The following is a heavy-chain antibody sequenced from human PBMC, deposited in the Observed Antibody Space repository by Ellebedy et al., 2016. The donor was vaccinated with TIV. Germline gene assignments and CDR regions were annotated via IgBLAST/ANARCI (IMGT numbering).Heavy chain of an antibody. D-gene: IGHD6-13*01. Sequence: MPSETLSLTCTVSGGSISSSSYYWGWIRQPPGKGLEWIGSIYYSGNTYYNQSLKSQVTISVDTSKNQCSLKVTSVTAADTAIYYCAREGRSSWYSGYYYYGMDVWGQGTTVTVSS. CDR1: GGSISSSSYY. CDR2: IYYSGNT. CDR3: AREGRSSWYSGYYYYGMDV. V-gene: IGHV4-39*02. J-gene: IGHJ6*02.